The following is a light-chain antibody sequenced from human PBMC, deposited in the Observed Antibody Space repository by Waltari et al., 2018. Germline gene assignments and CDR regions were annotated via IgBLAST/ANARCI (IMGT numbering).Light chain of an antibody. CDR2: DTS. Sequence: EIVLTQSPGTLSLSPGERATLSCRASQSASNFLAWSQQKPGQAPRRLIYDTSNRATGVPAMFSGSGYCTDFTRTINSLEPDDFAVYFCQHRNNWPITFGQGTRLEIK. V-gene: IGKV3-11*01. J-gene: IGKJ5*01. CDR1: QSASNF. CDR3: QHRNNWPIT.